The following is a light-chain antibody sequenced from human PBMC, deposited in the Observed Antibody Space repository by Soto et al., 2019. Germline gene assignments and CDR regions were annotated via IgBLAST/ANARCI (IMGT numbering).Light chain of an antibody. CDR2: DAS. V-gene: IGKV3-11*01. J-gene: IGKJ2*01. CDR3: QQRASWPHA. Sequence: EIVLTQSPATLSLSPGERATLSCRASQSVSSYFVWYQQTPGQAPRLLIHDASNRATGIPARFSGSGSGTDFPLTISSLEPEDSAVYYCQQRASWPHAFGQGTKLEIK. CDR1: QSVSSY.